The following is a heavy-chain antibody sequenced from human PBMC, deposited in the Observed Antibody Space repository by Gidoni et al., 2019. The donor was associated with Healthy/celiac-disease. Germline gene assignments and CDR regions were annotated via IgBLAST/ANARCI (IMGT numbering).Heavy chain of an antibody. CDR3: ATRRDWSGYYTFDY. J-gene: IGHJ4*02. Sequence: QVQLVQSGAEVKKPGASVKVSCKASGYTFTSYDINWVRQATGQGLEWMGWMNPNSGNTGYAQKFQGRVTMTRNTSISTAYMELSSLRSEDTAVYYCATRRDWSGYYTFDYWGQGTLVTVSS. CDR2: MNPNSGNT. V-gene: IGHV1-8*01. CDR1: GYTFTSYD. D-gene: IGHD3-3*01.